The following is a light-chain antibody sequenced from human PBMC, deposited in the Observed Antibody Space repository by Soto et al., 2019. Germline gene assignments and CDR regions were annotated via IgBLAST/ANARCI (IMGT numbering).Light chain of an antibody. Sequence: DVQMTQSPSSLSASVGDRVTITCRASQSVSIYLNWYQQKPGKAPNLLISAASSLQNGVPSRFRGSGSGTDFTLTISGLQPEDFATYYFQQSYSTPPWTFGQGTKVDIK. CDR3: QQSYSTPPWT. CDR2: AAS. J-gene: IGKJ1*01. V-gene: IGKV1-39*01. CDR1: QSVSIY.